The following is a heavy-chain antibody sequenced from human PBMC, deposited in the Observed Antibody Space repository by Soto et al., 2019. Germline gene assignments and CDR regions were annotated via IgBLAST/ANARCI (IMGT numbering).Heavy chain of an antibody. Sequence: GGSLRLSCAASGFTFSSYGMHWVRQAPGKGLEWVAVISYDGSNKYYADSVKGRFTISRDNSKNTLYLQMNSLRADDTTVYYCASLDDSSGYTWGQGTLVTVSS. CDR1: GFTFSSYG. CDR2: ISYDGSNK. D-gene: IGHD3-22*01. CDR3: ASLDDSSGYT. V-gene: IGHV3-30*03. J-gene: IGHJ4*02.